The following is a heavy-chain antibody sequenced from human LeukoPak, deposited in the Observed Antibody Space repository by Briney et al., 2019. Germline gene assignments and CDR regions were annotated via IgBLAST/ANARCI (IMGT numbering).Heavy chain of an antibody. CDR3: ASQNPAAVAFDI. Sequence: WASVKVSGKASGGTFSSYAISWVRQAPGQGLEWMGGIIPIFGTANYAQKFQGRVTITADESTSTAYMELSSPRSEDTAVYYCASQNPAAVAFDIWGQGTMVTVSS. V-gene: IGHV1-69*01. D-gene: IGHD2-15*01. CDR2: IIPIFGTA. J-gene: IGHJ3*02. CDR1: GGTFSSYA.